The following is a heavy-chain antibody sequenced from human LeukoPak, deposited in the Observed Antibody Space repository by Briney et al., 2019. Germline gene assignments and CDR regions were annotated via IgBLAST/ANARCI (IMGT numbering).Heavy chain of an antibody. CDR3: VKGKGIAVTSLDY. CDR2: ISSNGGST. Sequence: GGSLRLSCSASGFIFSNYAMHWVRQAPGKGLEYVSAISSNGGSTYYADTVKGRFTISRDNSKNTLYLQMSSLRAEDTAVYYCVKGKGIAVTSLDYWGQGTLVTVSS. D-gene: IGHD6-19*01. J-gene: IGHJ4*02. CDR1: GFIFSNYA. V-gene: IGHV3-64D*06.